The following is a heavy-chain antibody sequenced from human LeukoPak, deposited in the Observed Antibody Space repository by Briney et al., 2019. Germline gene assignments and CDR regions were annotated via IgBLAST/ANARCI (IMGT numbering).Heavy chain of an antibody. Sequence: GASVKVSCKASGYTLTSYDINWVRQATGQGLEWMGWMNPNSGNTGYAQKFQGRVTMTRNTSISTAYMELSSLRSEDTAVYYCARGTYRGAPYYYYYMDVWGKGTTVTVSS. CDR2: MNPNSGNT. CDR3: ARGTYRGAPYYYYYMDV. D-gene: IGHD3-10*01. CDR1: GYTLTSYD. V-gene: IGHV1-8*02. J-gene: IGHJ6*03.